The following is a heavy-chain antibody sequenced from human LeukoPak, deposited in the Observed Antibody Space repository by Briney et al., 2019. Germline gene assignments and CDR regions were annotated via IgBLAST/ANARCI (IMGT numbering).Heavy chain of an antibody. CDR1: GASITTSGYW. J-gene: IGHJ4*02. Sequence: SETLSLTCTVSGASITTSGYWWGWIRQPPGKGLEWIGTIYDSGNTFYNPSLKSRVTISADTSKSQFSLKLNSVTAADTALYYCAKRAYGTGFGYWGQGILVTVSS. CDR2: IYDSGNT. CDR3: AKRAYGTGFGY. D-gene: IGHD3/OR15-3a*01. V-gene: IGHV4-39*01.